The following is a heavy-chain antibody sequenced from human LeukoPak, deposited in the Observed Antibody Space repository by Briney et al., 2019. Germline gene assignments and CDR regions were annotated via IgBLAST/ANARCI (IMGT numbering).Heavy chain of an antibody. CDR2: TNGDGSDT. CDR3: VSGYDNTDFEF. V-gene: IGHV3-74*01. Sequence: GGSLRLPCAASGFTFNKYWMHWVRQAPGKGLVWVSCTNGDGSDTRYADSVKGRFTISRDNAKNTLDLQMNSLRVEDTAVYYCVSGYDNTDFEFWGQGTLVTVSS. CDR1: GFTFNKYW. J-gene: IGHJ4*02. D-gene: IGHD5-12*01.